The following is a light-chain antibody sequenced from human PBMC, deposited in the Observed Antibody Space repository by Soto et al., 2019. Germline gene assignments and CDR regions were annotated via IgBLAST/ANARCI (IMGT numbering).Light chain of an antibody. V-gene: IGKV3-20*01. CDR3: QQYGSSPLT. CDR2: AAS. J-gene: IGKJ4*01. CDR1: QSVRSTF. Sequence: EIVLTQSPGTLSLSPWERATLSCRASQSVRSTFLAWYQQKPGQAPRLLIYAASSRATGIPDRFSGSGSGTDFSLTISRLEPEDFAVYYCQQYGSSPLTFGGGTKV.